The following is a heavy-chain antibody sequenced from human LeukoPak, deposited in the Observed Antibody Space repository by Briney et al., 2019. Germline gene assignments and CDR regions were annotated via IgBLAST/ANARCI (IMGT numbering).Heavy chain of an antibody. J-gene: IGHJ4*02. D-gene: IGHD6-19*01. V-gene: IGHV3-23*01. CDR3: AKDAQGLVRGGIYFDF. Sequence: GGSLRLSCAASGFTFRTYAMNWVRQVPGKGPEWVSSMSGSGSSTDYADSVKGRFTISRDSSKNTLYLQMNSLRAEDTALYYCAKDAQGLVRGGIYFDFWGQGSLVTVSS. CDR1: GFTFRTYA. CDR2: MSGSGSST.